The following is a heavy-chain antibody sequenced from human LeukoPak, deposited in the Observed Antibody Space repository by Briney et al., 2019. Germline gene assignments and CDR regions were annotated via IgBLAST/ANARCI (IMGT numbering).Heavy chain of an antibody. D-gene: IGHD1-26*01. V-gene: IGHV3-30-3*01. CDR1: GFTFSSYA. Sequence: GRSLRLSCAASGFTFSSYAMHWVRQAPGKGLGWVAVISYDGSNKYYADSVKGRFTISRDNSKNTLYLQMNSLRAEDTAVYYCAREGSGRAFDYWGQGTLVTVSS. CDR3: AREGSGRAFDY. CDR2: ISYDGSNK. J-gene: IGHJ4*02.